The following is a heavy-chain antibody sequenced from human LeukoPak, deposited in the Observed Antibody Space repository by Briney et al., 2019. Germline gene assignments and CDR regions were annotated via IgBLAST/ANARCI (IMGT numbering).Heavy chain of an antibody. CDR3: AKGVQFYDILTGYLY. CDR2: ISGSGGST. Sequence: PGRSLRLSCAASGFTSSSYAMSWVRQAPGKGLEWVSAISGSGGSTYYADSVKGRFTISRDNSKNTLYLQMNSLRAEDTAVYYCAKGVQFYDILTGYLYWGKGTLVTVSS. CDR1: GFTSSSYA. V-gene: IGHV3-23*01. D-gene: IGHD3-9*01. J-gene: IGHJ4*02.